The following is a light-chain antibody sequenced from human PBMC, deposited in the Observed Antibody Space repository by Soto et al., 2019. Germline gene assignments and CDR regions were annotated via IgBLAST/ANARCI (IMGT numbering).Light chain of an antibody. Sequence: EIVLIYFPDSLCLSPGEKAILSFRASQSVSRYLAWYQQKSGQAPRLLIHDASNRATGIPARFSGSGSGTDFTLTISRLEPEDFAVYYCQQYGSSPTFGQGTRLEIK. CDR2: DAS. J-gene: IGKJ5*01. CDR3: QQYGSSPT. V-gene: IGKV3-20*01. CDR1: QSVSRY.